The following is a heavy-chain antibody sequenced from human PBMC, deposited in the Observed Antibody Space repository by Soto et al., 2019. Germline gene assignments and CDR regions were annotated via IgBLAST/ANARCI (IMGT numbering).Heavy chain of an antibody. Sequence: GGTLRLSGSASGFTFSSYAMSWVRQAPGKGLEWVSAISGSGGSTYYADSVKGRFTISRDNYKNTLYLQMNSLRAEDTAVYYCARTQWHPTNDAFDIWGQGTMVTVSS. V-gene: IGHV3-23*01. CDR2: ISGSGGST. CDR3: ARTQWHPTNDAFDI. CDR1: GFTFSSYA. D-gene: IGHD6-19*01. J-gene: IGHJ3*02.